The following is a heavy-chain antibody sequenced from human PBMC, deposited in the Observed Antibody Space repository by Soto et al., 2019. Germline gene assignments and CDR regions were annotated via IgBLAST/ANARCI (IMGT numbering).Heavy chain of an antibody. CDR1: GFTFSSYG. D-gene: IGHD6-19*01. CDR3: ARDPYSSGWNIVDY. CDR2: IWYDGSNK. Sequence: QVQLVESGGGVVQPGRSLRLSCAASGFTFSSYGMHWVRQAPGKGLEWVTVIWYDGSNKYYGDSVKGRFTISRDNSKNTLYLQMNSLRAEDTAVYYCARDPYSSGWNIVDYWSKGTLGTFSS. V-gene: IGHV3-33*01. J-gene: IGHJ4*02.